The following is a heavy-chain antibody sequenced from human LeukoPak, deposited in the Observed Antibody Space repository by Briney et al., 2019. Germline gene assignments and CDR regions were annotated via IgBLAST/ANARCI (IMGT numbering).Heavy chain of an antibody. J-gene: IGHJ4*02. CDR2: ICGRGDST. Sequence: GGSLRLSCAASGFIFSNYAMNWVRQAPGKGLEWVSSICGRGDSTYYADPVKGRFTISRDNSKNTLYLQMNSLRGEDTAVYYCANVPYYGSGSPFDNWGQGALVTVSS. CDR1: GFIFSNYA. CDR3: ANVPYYGSGSPFDN. D-gene: IGHD3-10*01. V-gene: IGHV3-23*01.